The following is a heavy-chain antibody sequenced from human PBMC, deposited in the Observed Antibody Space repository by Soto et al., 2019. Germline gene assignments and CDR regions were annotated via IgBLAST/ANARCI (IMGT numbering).Heavy chain of an antibody. Sequence: GSLRLSCAASGFTVSSNYMSWVRQAPGKGLEWVSVIYSGGSTYYADAVKGRFTISRDNSKNTLYLQMNSLRAEDTAVYYCARELADYSFDLWGQGTLVTVSS. J-gene: IGHJ3*01. V-gene: IGHV3-53*01. CDR1: GFTVSSNY. CDR3: ARELADYSFDL. CDR2: IYSGGST. D-gene: IGHD5-12*01.